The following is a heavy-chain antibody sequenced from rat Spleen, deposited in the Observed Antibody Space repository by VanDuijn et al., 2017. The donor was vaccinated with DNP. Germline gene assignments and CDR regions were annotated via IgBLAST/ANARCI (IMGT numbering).Heavy chain of an antibody. V-gene: IGHV2S12*01. CDR1: GFSLTSNS. J-gene: IGHJ2*01. Sequence: QVQLKESGPGLVQPSQTLSLTCTVSGFSLTSNSVTWVRQPPGKGLEWIAAMSTVGNPYYNSTLKSRLSITRDTSKGQVFLQMNRLQTEDTGTYYCTRESRYNSGYDYWGQGVMVTVSS. CDR2: MSTVGNP. D-gene: IGHD4-3*01. CDR3: TRESRYNSGYDY.